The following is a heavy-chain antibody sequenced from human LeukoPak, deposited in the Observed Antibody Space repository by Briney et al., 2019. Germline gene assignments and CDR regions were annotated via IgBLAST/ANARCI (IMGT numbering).Heavy chain of an antibody. J-gene: IGHJ4*02. V-gene: IGHV4-34*01. CDR3: ARESLVRPFDY. D-gene: IGHD2-2*01. CDR1: GGSFSGFY. CDR2: YNHFGST. Sequence: SETLSLTCAVSGGSFSGFYWTWIRQSPGKGLEWIGEYNHFGSTTYNPSLNNRVTISVDTSRNQFSLKLSSVTAADTAVYYCARESLVRPFDYWGQGTLVTVSS.